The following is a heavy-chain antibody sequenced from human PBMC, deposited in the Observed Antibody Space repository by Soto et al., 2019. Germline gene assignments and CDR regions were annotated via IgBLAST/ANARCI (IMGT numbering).Heavy chain of an antibody. V-gene: IGHV5-51*01. CDR3: ARQNALGYCSGGSCPRYAFDI. D-gene: IGHD2-15*01. Sequence: GESLKISCKGSGYSFTSYWIGWVRQMPGKGLEWMGIIYPGDSDTRYSPSFQGQVTISADKSISTAYLQWSSLKASDTAMYYCARQNALGYCSGGSCPRYAFDIWGQGTMVTVSS. CDR1: GYSFTSYW. J-gene: IGHJ3*02. CDR2: IYPGDSDT.